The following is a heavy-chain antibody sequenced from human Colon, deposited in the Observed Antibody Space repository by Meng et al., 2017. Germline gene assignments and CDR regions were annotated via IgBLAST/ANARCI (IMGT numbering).Heavy chain of an antibody. Sequence: PLQGSGPGLVQPSQTLSLPCTVSGGSISSGDYYWSWIRQPPGKGLEWIGYIYYSGSTYSNASLKSRVTISIDRSKNQFSLKLSSVTAADTAVYYCARDRKHYGERGWFDPWGQGTLVTVSS. CDR2: IYYSGST. CDR3: ARDRKHYGERGWFDP. J-gene: IGHJ5*02. CDR1: GGSISSGDYY. D-gene: IGHD4-17*01. V-gene: IGHV4-30-4*01.